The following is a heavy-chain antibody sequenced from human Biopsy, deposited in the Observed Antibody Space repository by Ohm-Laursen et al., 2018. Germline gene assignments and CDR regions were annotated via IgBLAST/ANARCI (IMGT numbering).Heavy chain of an antibody. CDR1: GGSISSYY. J-gene: IGHJ6*02. CDR2: LYYNGFT. D-gene: IGHD2-15*01. Sequence: GTLSLTCTVSGGSISSYYWSWIRQPPGKGLEWIGFLYYNGFTNSNPSLKSRVTISVDPFRNQFSLKLSAVTAADTAVYYCARMDCSGGSCHYYSYGMDVWGQGTTVTVSS. CDR3: ARMDCSGGSCHYYSYGMDV. V-gene: IGHV4-59*08.